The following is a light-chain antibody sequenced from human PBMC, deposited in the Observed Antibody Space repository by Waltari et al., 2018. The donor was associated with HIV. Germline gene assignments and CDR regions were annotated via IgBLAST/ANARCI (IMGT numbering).Light chain of an antibody. V-gene: IGKV4-1*01. CDR3: QQYYSTPWT. CDR2: WAS. Sequence: DIVMTQSPDSLPVSLVERPTINCTSSQSVLSSTNNKNYLAWYQQKPGQPPKLLIYWASTRESGVPDRFSGSGSGTDFTLTISSLQAEDVAVYYCQQYYSTPWTFGQGTKVEIK. J-gene: IGKJ1*01. CDR1: QSVLSSTNNKNY.